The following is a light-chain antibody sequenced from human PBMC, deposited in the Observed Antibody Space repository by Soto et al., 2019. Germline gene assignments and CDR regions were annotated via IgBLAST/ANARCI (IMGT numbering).Light chain of an antibody. CDR3: QRLNSYLR. V-gene: IGKV1-9*01. J-gene: IGKJ4*01. Sequence: DIQLTQSPSFLSASVGDRVTITCRASQGISSYLAWYQQKPGKAPKLLIYAASTLQSGVPSRFSGSGSGTEFTLTISSLQPEDFATYYCQRLNSYLRFGGGTKVEIK. CDR2: AAS. CDR1: QGISSY.